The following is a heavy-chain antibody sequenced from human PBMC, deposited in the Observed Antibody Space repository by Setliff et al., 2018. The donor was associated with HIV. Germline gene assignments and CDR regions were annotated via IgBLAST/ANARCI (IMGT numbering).Heavy chain of an antibody. D-gene: IGHD6-6*01. CDR3: ARDFYSSTSGAVPD. Sequence: GGSLRLSCAASDFSFSNYGMHWVRQAPGRGLEWVSIIWYDGSNKFYADSVKGRFTISRDNSKNTLYLQMNNLRVEDTAVYYCARDFYSSTSGAVPDWGQGTAVTVSS. J-gene: IGHJ6*02. CDR1: DFSFSNYG. CDR2: IWYDGSNK. V-gene: IGHV3-33*01.